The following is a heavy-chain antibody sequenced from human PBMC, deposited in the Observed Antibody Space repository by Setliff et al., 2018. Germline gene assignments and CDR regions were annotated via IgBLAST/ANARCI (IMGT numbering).Heavy chain of an antibody. CDR1: GDSMNDNH. CDR2: IFHGESI. J-gene: IGHJ6*04. D-gene: IGHD4-17*01. V-gene: IGHV4-59*08. CDR3: ARHRTIPVTTTNYYYHMDV. Sequence: NPSETLSLTCNVSGDSMNDNHWTWIRQPPGKGLEWIGNIFHGESISYNPSLKSRVTISVDTSKNQVSLKVRSVTAADTAVYFCARHRTIPVTTTNYYYHMDVWGKGTTVTVSS.